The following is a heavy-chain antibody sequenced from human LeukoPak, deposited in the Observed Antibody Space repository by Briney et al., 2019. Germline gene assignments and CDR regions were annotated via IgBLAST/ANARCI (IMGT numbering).Heavy chain of an antibody. CDR1: GFTFYSHG. D-gene: IGHD2-2*01. V-gene: IGHV3-48*04. CDR3: ARAAYCSSTSCYRAFDI. CDR2: ISPDSATI. J-gene: IGHJ3*02. Sequence: GGSLRLSCAASGFTFYSHGMIWVRQAPGKGLEWVSYISPDSATIYYADSVKGRFTISRDHAKNSLYLQMISLRAEDTAVYYCARAAYCSSTSCYRAFDIWGQGTMVTVSS.